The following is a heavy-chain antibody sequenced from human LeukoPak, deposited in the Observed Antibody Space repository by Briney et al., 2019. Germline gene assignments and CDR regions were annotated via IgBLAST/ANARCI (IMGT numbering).Heavy chain of an antibody. CDR2: IRSKAYGGTT. J-gene: IGHJ4*02. CDR1: GFTFGDYG. CDR3: TRDWGTTGTTWAWDY. V-gene: IGHV3-49*04. Sequence: GGSLRLSCIASGFTFGDYGMSWVRQAPGKGLEWVGFIRSKAYGGTTEYAASVKGRFTISRDDSKSIAYLQMNSLKTEDTAVYYCTRDWGTTGTTWAWDYWGQGTLVTVSS. D-gene: IGHD1-7*01.